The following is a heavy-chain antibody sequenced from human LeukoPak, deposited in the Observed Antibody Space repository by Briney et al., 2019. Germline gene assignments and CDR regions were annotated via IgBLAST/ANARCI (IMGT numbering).Heavy chain of an antibody. J-gene: IGHJ4*02. V-gene: IGHV4-34*01. CDR2: INHSGST. Sequence: SSETLSLTCAVYGGSFSGYYWSWIRQPPGKGLEWIGEINHSGSTNYNPSLKSRVTISVDTSKNQFSLKLSSVTAADTAVYYCARGGYSGYDLGPPVDYWGQGTLVTVS. D-gene: IGHD5-12*01. CDR3: ARGGYSGYDLGPPVDY. CDR1: GGSFSGYY.